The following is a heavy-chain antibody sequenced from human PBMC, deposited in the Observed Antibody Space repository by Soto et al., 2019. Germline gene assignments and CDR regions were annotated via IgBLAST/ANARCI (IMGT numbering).Heavy chain of an antibody. Sequence: EVQLVESGGGLVKPGGSLRLSCAASRFTFSSYSMNWVRQAPGKGLEWVSSISSSSSYIYYADSVKGRFTISRDNAKHSLYLQMNSLRAEDTAVYYCARFVVVTAIDYWGQGTLVTVSS. J-gene: IGHJ4*02. D-gene: IGHD2-21*02. V-gene: IGHV3-21*01. CDR3: ARFVVVTAIDY. CDR1: RFTFSSYS. CDR2: ISSSSSYI.